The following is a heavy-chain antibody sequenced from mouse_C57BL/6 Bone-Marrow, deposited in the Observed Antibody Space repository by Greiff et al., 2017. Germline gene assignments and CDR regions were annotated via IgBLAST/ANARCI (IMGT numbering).Heavy chain of an antibody. V-gene: IGHV1-5*01. CDR1: GYTFTSYW. Sequence: VQLQQSGTVLARPGASVKMSCKTSGYTFTSYWMHWVKQRPGQGLEWIGAIYPGNSATSYTQPFKGKATRTAVTSASTAYMELSSMTNEDSAVYYCTRGWEAYWGQGTLGTVSA. D-gene: IGHD1-1*02. CDR2: IYPGNSAT. CDR3: TRGWEAY. J-gene: IGHJ3*01.